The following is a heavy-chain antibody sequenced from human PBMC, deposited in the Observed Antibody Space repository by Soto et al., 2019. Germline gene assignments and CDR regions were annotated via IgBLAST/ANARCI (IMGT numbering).Heavy chain of an antibody. D-gene: IGHD4-17*01. J-gene: IGHJ3*02. V-gene: IGHV3-9*01. CDR1: GFTCDDYA. Sequence: SLRRSCAASGFTCDDYAMHWVLQAPGKGLEWVSGISWNSGSIGYADSVKGRFTISRDNAKNSLYLQMNSLRAEDTALYCCAKAPPGDYVLRGAFDIWGQGTMVTVSS. CDR2: ISWNSGSI. CDR3: AKAPPGDYVLRGAFDI.